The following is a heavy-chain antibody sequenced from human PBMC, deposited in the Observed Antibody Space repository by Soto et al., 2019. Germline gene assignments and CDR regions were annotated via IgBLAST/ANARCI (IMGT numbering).Heavy chain of an antibody. D-gene: IGHD3-10*01. CDR1: GYTFTSYD. J-gene: IGHJ6*02. CDR2: MNPNSGNT. V-gene: IGHV1-8*01. CDR3: IVWLGELWGYYYYGMDV. Sequence: ASVKVSCKASGYTFTSYDINWVRQATGQGLEWMGWMNPNSGNTGYAQKFQGRVTMTRNTSISTAYMELSSLRSEDTAVYYCIVWLGELWGYYYYGMDVWGQGTTVTVPS.